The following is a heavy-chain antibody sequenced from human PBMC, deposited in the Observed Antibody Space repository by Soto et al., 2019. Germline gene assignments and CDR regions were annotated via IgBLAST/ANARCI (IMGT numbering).Heavy chain of an antibody. V-gene: IGHV3-23*01. D-gene: IGHD2-15*01. Sequence: GGSLRLSCAASGFTFSSYAMSWVRQAPGKGLEWVSAISGSGGSTYYADSVKGRFTISRDNSKNTLYLQMNSLRAEDTAVYYCTTESVVTETYYYYYGMDVWGQGTTVTVSS. CDR2: ISGSGGST. J-gene: IGHJ6*02. CDR3: TTESVVTETYYYYYGMDV. CDR1: GFTFSSYA.